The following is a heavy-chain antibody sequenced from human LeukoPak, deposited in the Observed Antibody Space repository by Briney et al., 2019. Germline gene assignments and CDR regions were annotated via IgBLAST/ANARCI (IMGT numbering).Heavy chain of an antibody. Sequence: GASVMVSCKASGYTFTSYAMNWVRQAPGQGLEWMGWINTNTGNPTYAQGFTGRFVFSLDTSVSTAYLQISSLKAEDTAVYYCASDIAVAGTGLFDYWGQGTLVTVSS. V-gene: IGHV7-4-1*02. J-gene: IGHJ4*02. CDR1: GYTFTSYA. CDR3: ASDIAVAGTGLFDY. CDR2: INTNTGNP. D-gene: IGHD6-19*01.